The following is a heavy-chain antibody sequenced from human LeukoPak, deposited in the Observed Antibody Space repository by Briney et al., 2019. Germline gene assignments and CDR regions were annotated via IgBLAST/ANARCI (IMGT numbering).Heavy chain of an antibody. CDR1: GYTFTGYY. J-gene: IGHJ4*02. CDR2: INPNSGGT. Sequence: ASVKVSCKASGYTFTGYYMHWVRQAPGQGFEWMGWINPNSGGTNYAQKFQGRVTMTRDTSISTAYMELSRLRSDDTAVYYCARDRMITFGGVIVLGGHFDYWGQGTLVTVSS. D-gene: IGHD3-16*02. CDR3: ARDRMITFGGVIVLGGHFDY. V-gene: IGHV1-2*02.